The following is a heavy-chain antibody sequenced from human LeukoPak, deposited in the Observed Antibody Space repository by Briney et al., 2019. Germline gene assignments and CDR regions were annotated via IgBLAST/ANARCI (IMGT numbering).Heavy chain of an antibody. Sequence: GGSLSLSCAASGFPVSSNYMSWVRQAPGKGLEWVSVIYNGGSTYYADSVKGRFTISRDNSENTLYLQMNSLRAEDTAVYYCARECLMVGVYDAFDIWGQGTMVTVSS. CDR1: GFPVSSNY. CDR3: ARECLMVGVYDAFDI. V-gene: IGHV3-66*01. CDR2: IYNGGST. D-gene: IGHD1-26*01. J-gene: IGHJ3*02.